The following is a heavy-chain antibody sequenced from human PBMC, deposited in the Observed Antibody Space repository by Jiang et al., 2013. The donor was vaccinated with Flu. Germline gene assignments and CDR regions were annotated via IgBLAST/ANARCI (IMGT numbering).Heavy chain of an antibody. D-gene: IGHD3-22*01. J-gene: IGHJ4*02. CDR3: ARVGGYYDSSGYGFDY. V-gene: IGHV3-7*03. CDR2: IKQDGSEK. Sequence: WVANIKQDGSEKYYVDSVKGRFTISRDNAKNSLYLQMNSLRAEDTAVYYCARVGGYYDSSGYGFDYWGQGTLVTVSS.